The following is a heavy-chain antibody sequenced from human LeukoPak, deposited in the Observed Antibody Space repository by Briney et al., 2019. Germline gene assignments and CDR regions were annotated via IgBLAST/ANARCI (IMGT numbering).Heavy chain of an antibody. CDR3: ARVYSSSWYGGKKYFDY. Sequence: GYLSFSSAGSGFTGYSNYLVRVRPAPGKGLVGGLVVYSGSSKYYADCVKGRFTISRDNSKHTLYLQMNSLRAEDTAVYYCARVYSSSWYGGKKYFDYWGQGTLVTVSS. D-gene: IGHD6-13*01. CDR2: VYSGSSK. CDR1: GFTGYSNY. J-gene: IGHJ4*02. V-gene: IGHV3-66*01.